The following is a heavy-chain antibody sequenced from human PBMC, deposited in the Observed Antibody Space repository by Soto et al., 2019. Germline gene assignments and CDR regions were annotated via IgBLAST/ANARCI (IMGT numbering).Heavy chain of an antibody. V-gene: IGHV3-23*01. CDR2: IGGGDDDR. CDR3: AKDREDHNSVWDAFDV. D-gene: IGHD1-20*01. J-gene: IGHJ3*01. CDR1: GIIFNNYA. Sequence: EVQLLASGGGLVQPGGSLRLSCAASGIIFNNYAMSWVRQAPGKGLEWVSSIGGGDDDRFSPDSVKGRFTISRDNSKNTLYLQMNSLRAEDTALYFCAKDREDHNSVWDAFDVWGQGTVVTVSS.